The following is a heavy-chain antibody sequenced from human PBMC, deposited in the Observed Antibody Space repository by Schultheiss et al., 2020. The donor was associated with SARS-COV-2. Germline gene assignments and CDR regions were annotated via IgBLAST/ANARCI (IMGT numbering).Heavy chain of an antibody. V-gene: IGHV3-21*01. D-gene: IGHD2-15*01. Sequence: GESLKISCAASGFTFSSYSMNWVRQAPGKGLEWVSSISSSSSYIYYADSVKGRFTISRDNAKNSLYLQMNSLRAEDTAVYYCASWDLGYCSGGSCYSVYAFDYWGQGTLVTVSS. CDR3: ASWDLGYCSGGSCYSVYAFDY. J-gene: IGHJ4*02. CDR1: GFTFSSYS. CDR2: ISSSSSYI.